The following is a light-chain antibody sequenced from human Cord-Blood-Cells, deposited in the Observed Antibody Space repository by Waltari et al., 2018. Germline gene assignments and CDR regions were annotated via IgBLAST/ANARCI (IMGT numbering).Light chain of an antibody. V-gene: IGLV2-23*01. J-gene: IGLJ3*02. Sequence: SALTQPASVSGSPGQSITISCTGTSSDVGSYNLVSWYQQHPGKAPKLMIYEGSKLPSGVSNRVSGSKSGNPACLTSSGLQADDEADYCCCSYAGSWVFGGETKLTVL. CDR1: SSDVGSYNL. CDR2: EGS. CDR3: CSYAGSWV.